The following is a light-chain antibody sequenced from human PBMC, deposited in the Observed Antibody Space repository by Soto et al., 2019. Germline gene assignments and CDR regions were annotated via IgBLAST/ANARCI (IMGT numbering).Light chain of an antibody. CDR1: QSLVYSDGNTY. CDR2: NVS. CDR3: MQGTHWPPLT. V-gene: IGKV2-30*01. J-gene: IGKJ5*01. Sequence: DVVLTQSPLSLPVTPGQPASISCRSSQSLVYSDGNTYLNWFQHLPGQSPRRLIYNVSKLESGVPERFGGSGSGTHFTLQISRVEAEDGLVYYCMQGTHWPPLTFGQGTRLDIK.